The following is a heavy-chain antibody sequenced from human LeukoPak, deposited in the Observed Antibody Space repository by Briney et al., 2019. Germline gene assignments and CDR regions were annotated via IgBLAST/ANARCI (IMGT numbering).Heavy chain of an antibody. Sequence: SETLSLTCTVSGGYISSSRYYWGWFRQPPGKRLEWIGSLHYSGNTYYNPSLKSRVTISGDTSKNQFSLKLSSVTAADTAVYYCAPGSTGGSRGSWFDPWGQGTLVTVSS. V-gene: IGHV4-39*01. CDR1: GGYISSSRYY. D-gene: IGHD1-26*01. CDR3: APGSTGGSRGSWFDP. J-gene: IGHJ5*02. CDR2: LHYSGNT.